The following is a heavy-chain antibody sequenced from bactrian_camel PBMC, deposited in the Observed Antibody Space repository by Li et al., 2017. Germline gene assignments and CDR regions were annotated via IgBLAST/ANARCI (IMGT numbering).Heavy chain of an antibody. CDR1: GFTFSRYW. V-gene: IGHV3S1*01. CDR2: INSDGGGT. Sequence: HVQLVESGGGLVQPGGSLRLSCAASGFTFSRYWMYWVRQAPGEGLEWVSDINSDGGGTYYTDSVKGRFTISRDNAKNTLYLQLNSLKTEDTAMYYCTKRISVYGGNWRQNYWGQGTQVTVS. CDR3: TKRISVYGGNWRQNY. J-gene: IGHJ4*01. D-gene: IGHD6*01.